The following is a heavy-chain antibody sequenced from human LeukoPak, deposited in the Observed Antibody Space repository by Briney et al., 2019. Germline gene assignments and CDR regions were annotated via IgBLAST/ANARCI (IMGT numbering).Heavy chain of an antibody. Sequence: ASVTVSFKASGYTFTNYYIHWVRQAPGQGREWMGIINPSGGSTSYAQKFQGRVTMTRDTSTSTVYMELSSLRSEDTAVYYCARGAPTAASLGRGYWGQGTLVTVSS. J-gene: IGHJ4*02. CDR1: GYTFTNYY. D-gene: IGHD6-6*01. CDR3: ARGAPTAASLGRGY. V-gene: IGHV1-46*01. CDR2: INPSGGST.